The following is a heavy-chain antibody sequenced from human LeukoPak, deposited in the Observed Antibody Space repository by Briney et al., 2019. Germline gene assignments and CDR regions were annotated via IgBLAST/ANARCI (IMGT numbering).Heavy chain of an antibody. Sequence: GGSLRFSCAASGFTFSSYAMSWVRQAPGKGLEWVSAISGSGGSTYYADSVKGRFTISRDNSKNTLYLQMNSLRAEDTAVYYCAKRGYYYDSSGYYSFDYWGQGTLVTVSS. J-gene: IGHJ4*02. CDR2: ISGSGGST. V-gene: IGHV3-23*01. D-gene: IGHD3-22*01. CDR3: AKRGYYYDSSGYYSFDY. CDR1: GFTFSSYA.